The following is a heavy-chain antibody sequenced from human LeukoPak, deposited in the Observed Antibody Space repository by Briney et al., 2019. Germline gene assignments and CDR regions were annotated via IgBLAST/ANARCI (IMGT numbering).Heavy chain of an antibody. V-gene: IGHV4-38-2*02. D-gene: IGHD6-13*01. CDR1: GYSISSGYY. Sequence: SATLSLTCTVSGYSISSGYYWGWIRQPPGKRLEWVGSIHSSGNTYYNPTLKSRVTISVDTSKNQFSLKLSSVTAADTAVYYCARPLEAAGTNWFDPWGQGTLVTVSS. CDR2: IHSSGNT. CDR3: ARPLEAAGTNWFDP. J-gene: IGHJ5*02.